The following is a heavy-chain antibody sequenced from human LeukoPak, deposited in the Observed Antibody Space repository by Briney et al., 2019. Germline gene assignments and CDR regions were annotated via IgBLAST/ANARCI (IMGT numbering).Heavy chain of an antibody. D-gene: IGHD6-19*01. V-gene: IGHV3-11*01. CDR3: AREGGDFSSGWSERYSYGMDV. Sequence: GGSLRLSCAASGFTFSDYYMSWIRQAPGKGLEWVSYISSSGSNIYYADSVKGRFTISRDNAKNSLYLQMNRLRVDDTAVYYCAREGGDFSSGWSERYSYGMDVWGQGTTVTVSS. J-gene: IGHJ6*02. CDR1: GFTFSDYY. CDR2: ISSSGSNI.